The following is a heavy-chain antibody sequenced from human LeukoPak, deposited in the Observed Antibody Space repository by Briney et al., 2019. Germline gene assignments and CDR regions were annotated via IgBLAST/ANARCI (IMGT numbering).Heavy chain of an antibody. V-gene: IGHV4-39*01. J-gene: IGHJ4*02. CDR1: GFTFSSYG. D-gene: IGHD6-19*01. CDR3: ARHWKYSSGWYWSSWYFDY. Sequence: GSLRLSCAASGFTFSSYGMSWVRQPPGKGLEWIGSIYYSGSTYYNPSLKSRVTISVDTSKNQFSLKLSSVTAADTAVYYCARHWKYSSGWYWSSWYFDYWGQGTLVTVSS. CDR2: IYYSGST.